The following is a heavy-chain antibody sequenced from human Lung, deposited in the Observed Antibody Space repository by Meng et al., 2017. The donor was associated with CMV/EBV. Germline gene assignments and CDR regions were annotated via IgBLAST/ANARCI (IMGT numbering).Heavy chain of an antibody. D-gene: IGHD1-26*01. V-gene: IGHV1-8*01. CDR1: GYTFTSYD. J-gene: IGHJ4*02. Sequence: ASVXVSCKSSGYTFTSYDINWVRQATGQGLEWMGWMNPNSGNTGYVQKFQGRVTMTRNTSISTAYMELSSLRSEDTAVYYCATVGWTRTIDYWGQGTLVTVSS. CDR3: ATVGWTRTIDY. CDR2: MNPNSGNT.